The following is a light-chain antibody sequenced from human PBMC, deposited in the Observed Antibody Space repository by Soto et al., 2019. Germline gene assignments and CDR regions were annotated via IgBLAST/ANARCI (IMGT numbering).Light chain of an antibody. CDR2: AAS. Sequence: AIQMTQSPSSLSASVGDRVTITCRASQDIRNDVGWYQQRQGRAPKLLIYAASSLQTGVPSRFSGSGSGTDFTLTIGSLQPEDFATYYCLQDYSYPYTFGQGTKLEI. CDR3: LQDYSYPYT. CDR1: QDIRND. J-gene: IGKJ2*01. V-gene: IGKV1-6*01.